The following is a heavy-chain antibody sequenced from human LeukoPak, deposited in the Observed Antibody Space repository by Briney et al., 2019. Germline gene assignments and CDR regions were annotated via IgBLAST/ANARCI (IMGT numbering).Heavy chain of an antibody. CDR3: ARDAYYYGGSGYFRFDY. D-gene: IGHD3-22*01. Sequence: PSETLSLTCTVSGGSIGSSSYYWGWIRQPPGKGLEWIGSIYYSGSTYYNPSLKSRVTMSVDTSKNQFSLKLSSVTAADTAVYYCARDAYYYGGSGYFRFDYWGQGTLVTVSS. CDR2: IYYSGST. CDR1: GGSIGSSSYY. J-gene: IGHJ4*02. V-gene: IGHV4-39*07.